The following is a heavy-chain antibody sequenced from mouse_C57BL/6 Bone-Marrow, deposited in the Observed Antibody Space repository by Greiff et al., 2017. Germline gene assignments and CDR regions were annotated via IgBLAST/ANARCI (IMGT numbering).Heavy chain of an antibody. Sequence: QVQLQQPGAELVKPGASVKLSCKASGYTFTSYWMHWVKQRPGQGLEWIGMIHPNSGSTNYNEKFKSKATLTVDKSSTTAYMQLSSLTSDDSAVYYGARRLRWYFDVWGTGTTVTVSS. V-gene: IGHV1-64*01. CDR2: IHPNSGST. CDR1: GYTFTSYW. CDR3: ARRLRWYFDV. J-gene: IGHJ1*03. D-gene: IGHD3-2*02.